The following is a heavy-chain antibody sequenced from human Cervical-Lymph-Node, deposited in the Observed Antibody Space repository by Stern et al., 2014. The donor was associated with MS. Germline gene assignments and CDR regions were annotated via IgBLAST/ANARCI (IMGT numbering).Heavy chain of an antibody. CDR3: AREGGNTAEYFQH. V-gene: IGHV3-33*01. CDR2: IWYDGSNR. Sequence: QVQLVESEGGVVQPGRSLRLSCAASGFTFSSSGMHWVRQAPGKGLEWLAIIWYDGSNRYYADSVKGRFTISRDNSKNTLYLQMNSLRAEDTAVYYCAREGGNTAEYFQHWGQGTLVTVSS. J-gene: IGHJ1*01. CDR1: GFTFSSSG. D-gene: IGHD4-23*01.